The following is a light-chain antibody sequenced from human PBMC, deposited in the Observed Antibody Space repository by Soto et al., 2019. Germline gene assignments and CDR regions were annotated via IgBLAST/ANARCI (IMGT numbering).Light chain of an antibody. J-gene: IGKJ1*01. CDR3: KQYNSYWK. CDR1: QSISSW. CDR2: DAS. V-gene: IGKV1-5*01. Sequence: DIQMTHAPATLAASVVDRVTLTCRASQSISSWLAWYQQKPGKAPKLLIYDASSLESGVPSRFSGSGSGTEFTLTISSLQPDDFATYYCKQYNSYWKCGQGTKGDIK.